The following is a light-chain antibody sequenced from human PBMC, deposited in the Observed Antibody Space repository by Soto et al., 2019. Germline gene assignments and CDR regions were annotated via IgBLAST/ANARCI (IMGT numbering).Light chain of an antibody. Sequence: QSVLTQPPSTSGTPGQRVTISCSGSRSNIGRSTVNWYQQLPGTAPQVLVYSTNQRPSGVPDRFSGSKSGTSTSLPISGLQSEDDADYYCAAWNDTLSVWVFGGGTKLTVL. V-gene: IGLV1-44*01. CDR2: STN. CDR3: AAWNDTLSVWV. J-gene: IGLJ3*02. CDR1: RSNIGRST.